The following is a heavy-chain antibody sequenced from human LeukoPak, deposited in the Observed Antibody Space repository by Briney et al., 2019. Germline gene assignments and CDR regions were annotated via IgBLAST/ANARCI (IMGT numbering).Heavy chain of an antibody. J-gene: IGHJ3*02. Sequence: GESLKISCKGSGYSFTSYWSGWVRQMPGKGLEWMGIIYPGDSDTRYSPSFQGQVTISADKSISTAYLQWSSLKASDTAMYYCAGKYYDILTGYSPGDAFDIWGQGTMVTVSS. CDR2: IYPGDSDT. CDR1: GYSFTSYW. CDR3: AGKYYDILTGYSPGDAFDI. D-gene: IGHD3-9*01. V-gene: IGHV5-51*01.